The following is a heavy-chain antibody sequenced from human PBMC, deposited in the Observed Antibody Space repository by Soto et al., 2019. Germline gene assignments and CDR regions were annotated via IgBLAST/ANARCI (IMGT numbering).Heavy chain of an antibody. V-gene: IGHV2-70*01. D-gene: IGHD3-9*01. CDR3: ARIPLRSSDWFHNMDV. CDR1: GFSLRTSGMG. CDR2: IDWADDE. Sequence: GSGPTLVNPTQTLTLTCTFSGFSLRTSGMGVAWIRQPPGKALEWLALIDWADDEYYKTSLKTRLTISKDTSKNQVVLTMTNMDPVDTGTYFCARIPLRSSDWFHNMDVWGQGTTVTVSS. J-gene: IGHJ6*02.